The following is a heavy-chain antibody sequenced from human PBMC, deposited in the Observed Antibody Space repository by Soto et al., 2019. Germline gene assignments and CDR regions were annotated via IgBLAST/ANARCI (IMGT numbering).Heavy chain of an antibody. CDR1: GFTFSSYA. V-gene: IGHV3-23*01. D-gene: IGHD2-15*01. J-gene: IGHJ4*02. CDR2: ISTSGDST. Sequence: GGSLRLSCAASGFTFSSYAMTWVRQAPGKGLEWVSFISTSGDSTYYADSVKGRFTISRDNSKNTVHLQMNSLSAEDTALYYCAKPSVVVAGTSVFDFWGQGTLVTVSS. CDR3: AKPSVVVAGTSVFDF.